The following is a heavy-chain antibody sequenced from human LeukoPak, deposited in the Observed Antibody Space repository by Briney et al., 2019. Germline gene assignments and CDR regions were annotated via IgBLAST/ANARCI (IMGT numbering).Heavy chain of an antibody. J-gene: IGHJ4*02. CDR1: GGTFSSYA. V-gene: IGHV1-69*05. CDR3: ARGPSNDYSDY. Sequence: GASVKVSCKASGGTFSSYAISWVRQAPGQGLEWMGGIIPIFGTANYAQKFQGRVTITTDKSTSTAYMELSSLRSEDTAVYYCARGPSNDYSDYWGQGTLVTVSS. D-gene: IGHD2-8*01. CDR2: IIPIFGTA.